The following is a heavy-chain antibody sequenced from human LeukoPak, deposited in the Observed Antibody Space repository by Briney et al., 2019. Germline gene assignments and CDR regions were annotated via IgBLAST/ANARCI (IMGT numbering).Heavy chain of an antibody. CDR3: ARGRATITSLYYGMDV. D-gene: IGHD5-12*01. CDR1: GYTFTSYD. J-gene: IGHJ6*02. CDR2: MNPNSGNT. V-gene: IGHV1-8*01. Sequence: GASVTVSCKASGYTFTSYDINWVRQATGQGLEWMGWMNPNSGNTGYAQKFQGRVTMTRNTSISTAYMELSSLRSEDTAVYYCARGRATITSLYYGMDVWAQGATVTVSS.